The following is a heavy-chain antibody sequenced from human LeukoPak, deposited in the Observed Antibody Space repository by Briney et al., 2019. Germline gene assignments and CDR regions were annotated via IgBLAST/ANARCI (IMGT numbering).Heavy chain of an antibody. J-gene: IGHJ5*02. CDR1: GCTFSSYA. CDR3: ATERITIFGVVIIGWFDP. V-gene: IGHV1-69*04. CDR2: IIPILGIA. Sequence: SVKVSCKASGCTFSSYAISWVRQAPGQGLEWMGRIIPILGIANYAQKFQGRVTITADKSTSTAYMELSSLRSEDTAVYYCATERITIFGVVIIGWFDPWGQGTLVTVSS. D-gene: IGHD3-3*01.